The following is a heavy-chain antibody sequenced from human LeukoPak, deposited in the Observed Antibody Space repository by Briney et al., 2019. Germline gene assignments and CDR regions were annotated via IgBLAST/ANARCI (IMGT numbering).Heavy chain of an antibody. J-gene: IGHJ6*04. CDR2: ISDDGVAT. V-gene: IGHV3-23*01. CDR3: AKNPQTRSTGTQYYYYGMDV. Sequence: PGGSLRLSCVASGYIFHDYATSWVRQAPGKGLEWISGISDDGVATYYADSVKGRFSISRDNSKNTLYLQMNSLRAEDTAVYYCAKNPQTRSTGTQYYYYGMDVWGKGTTVTVSS. CDR1: GYIFHDYA. D-gene: IGHD4-17*01.